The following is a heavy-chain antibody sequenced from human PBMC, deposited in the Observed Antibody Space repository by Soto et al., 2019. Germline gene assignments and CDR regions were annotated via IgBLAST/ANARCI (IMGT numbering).Heavy chain of an antibody. Sequence: QVQLVQSEAEVKKPGSSVKVSCKSSGVTFSSDSISWVRQAPGQGLEWMGGITPVSRTPTYAQKFQGRVTISADESTRTAYIEVSSLTSEDTAVYYCARGVASSDWGQGTLVTVS. V-gene: IGHV1-69*01. D-gene: IGHD5-12*01. CDR2: ITPVSRTP. CDR3: ARGVASSD. J-gene: IGHJ4*02. CDR1: GVTFSSDS.